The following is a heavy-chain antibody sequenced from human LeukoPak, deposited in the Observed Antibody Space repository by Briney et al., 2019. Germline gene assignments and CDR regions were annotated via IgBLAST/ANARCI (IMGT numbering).Heavy chain of an antibody. V-gene: IGHV3-66*01. J-gene: IGHJ6*02. CDR1: GFPVSSNY. Sequence: PGGSLLLSWAASGFPVSSNYMGWVRPAPGKGLGWVSVIYSGGSTYYADSVKGRFTICRDNSKNTLYLQMNSLRAEDTAVYYCARASTGYYYGMDVWGQGTTVTVSS. CDR3: ARASTGYYYGMDV. CDR2: IYSGGST. D-gene: IGHD3-9*01.